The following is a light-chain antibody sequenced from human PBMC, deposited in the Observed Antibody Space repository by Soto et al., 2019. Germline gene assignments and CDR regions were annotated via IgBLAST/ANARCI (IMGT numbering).Light chain of an antibody. V-gene: IGKV1-5*03. CDR1: QSMSTW. CDR2: KAS. J-gene: IGKJ1*01. Sequence: DIQMTQSPSTLSASVGDRVTITCRASQSMSTWLAWYQQKPGKAPKLLIYKASSLESGVPSRFSGSGSGTEFTLTFSSLQPDDFATYYCQQYNSYSWTFGQGTKVEIK. CDR3: QQYNSYSWT.